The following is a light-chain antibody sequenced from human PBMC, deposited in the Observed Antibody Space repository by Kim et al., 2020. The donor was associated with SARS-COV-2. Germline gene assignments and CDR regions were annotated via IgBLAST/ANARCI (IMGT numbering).Light chain of an antibody. Sequence: EIVMTQSPATLSVSPGERATLSCRTSQSVSSNLAWYQQKPGQAPRLLIYGASTRATGIPARFSGSGSGTEFTLTISSLQSEDFAVYYWQQYNNWPLLTFGGGTKVDIK. CDR1: QSVSSN. CDR2: GAS. CDR3: QQYNNWPLLT. J-gene: IGKJ4*01. V-gene: IGKV3-15*01.